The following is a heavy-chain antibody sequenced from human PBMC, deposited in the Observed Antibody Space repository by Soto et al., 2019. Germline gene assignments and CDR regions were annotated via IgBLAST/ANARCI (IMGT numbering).Heavy chain of an antibody. D-gene: IGHD5-18*01. CDR2: MSYDGSDT. CDR1: GFIFSNNG. J-gene: IGHJ4*02. V-gene: IGHV3-30*02. CDR3: AKDDHTVGYSYGYPPGY. Sequence: PGGSLRLSCVGSGFIFSNNGMHCVRQTPGKGLEWVAFMSYDGSDTFYADSVKGRFTISRDNSKNTLFLHMSNLRAEDTAMYYCAKDDHTVGYSYGYPPGYWGQGTLVTVSS.